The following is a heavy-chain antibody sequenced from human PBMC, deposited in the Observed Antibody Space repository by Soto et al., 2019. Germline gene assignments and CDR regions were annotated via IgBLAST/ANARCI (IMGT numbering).Heavy chain of an antibody. V-gene: IGHV1-69*06. J-gene: IGHJ4*02. CDR2: IIPIFGTA. D-gene: IGHD1-26*01. CDR1: GGTFSSYA. CDR3: ARDPYQAYSGSYYNYFDY. Sequence: GASVKVSCKASGGTFSSYAISWVRQAPGQGLEWMGGIIPIFGTANYAQKFQGRVTITADKSTSTAYMELSSLRSEDTAVYYCARDPYQAYSGSYYNYFDYWGQGTLVTVSS.